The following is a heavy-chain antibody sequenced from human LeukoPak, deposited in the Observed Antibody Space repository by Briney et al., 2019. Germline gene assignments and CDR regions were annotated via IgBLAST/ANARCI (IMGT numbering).Heavy chain of an antibody. CDR1: GFTFNNYA. J-gene: IGHJ3*02. V-gene: IGHV3-23*01. CDR3: ARAAGIVVVVAATPGAFDI. Sequence: GGSLRLSCAASGFTFNNYAMTWVRQAPGKGLEWVSAISGTGGTTYYADSVKGRFTISRDNAKNSLYLQMNSLRAEDTAVYYCARAAGIVVVVAATPGAFDIWGQGTMVTVSS. D-gene: IGHD2-15*01. CDR2: ISGTGGTT.